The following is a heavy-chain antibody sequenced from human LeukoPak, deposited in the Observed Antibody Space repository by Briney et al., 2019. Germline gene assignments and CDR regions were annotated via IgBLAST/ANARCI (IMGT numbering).Heavy chain of an antibody. Sequence: GSLRLSCAASGFTFSSYSMNWVRQAPGKGLEWVSSISSSSSYIYYADSVKGRFTISRDNAKNSLYLEMNSLRAEDTALYFCAKDIDSSSWYYFDYWGQGTLVTVSS. CDR1: GFTFSSYS. V-gene: IGHV3-21*04. J-gene: IGHJ4*02. D-gene: IGHD6-13*01. CDR3: AKDIDSSSWYYFDY. CDR2: ISSSSSYI.